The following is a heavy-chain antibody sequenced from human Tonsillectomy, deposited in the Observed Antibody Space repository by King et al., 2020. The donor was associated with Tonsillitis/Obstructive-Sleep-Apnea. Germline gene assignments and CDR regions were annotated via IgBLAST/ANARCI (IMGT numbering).Heavy chain of an antibody. CDR3: ARVTRGSSPFAT. V-gene: IGHV4-31*01. CDR1: GGSISSGGYY. D-gene: IGHD6-6*01. CDR2: IYYSGGT. J-gene: IGHJ5*02. Sequence: QLQESGPGLVKPSQTLSLTCTVSGGSISSGGYYWHWIRQHPGTGLEWIGYIYYSGGTDYNPPLKSLPTISVDTSKNQFSLKLSSVTAADTARYYCARVTRGSSPFATSGQGTPVTVSS.